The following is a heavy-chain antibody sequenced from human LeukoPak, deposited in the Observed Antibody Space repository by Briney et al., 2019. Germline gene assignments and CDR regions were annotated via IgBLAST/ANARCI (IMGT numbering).Heavy chain of an antibody. CDR1: GFTVSSKY. CDR2: INHSGST. D-gene: IGHD2-21*01. Sequence: SPGGSLTLSCAASGFTVSSKYMSWVRQPPGKGLEWIGEINHSGSTNYNPSLKSRVTISVDTSKNQFSLKLSSVTAADTAVYYCARCRMGSDLRWGLNWFDPWGQGTLVTVSS. V-gene: IGHV4-34*01. J-gene: IGHJ5*02. CDR3: ARCRMGSDLRWGLNWFDP.